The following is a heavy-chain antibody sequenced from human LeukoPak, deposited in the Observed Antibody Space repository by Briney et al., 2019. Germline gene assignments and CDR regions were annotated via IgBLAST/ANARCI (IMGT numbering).Heavy chain of an antibody. D-gene: IGHD1-1*01. J-gene: IGHJ4*02. CDR3: ARDCEESTTGTTGFDY. CDR1: GGTFSSYA. CDR2: IIPIFGTA. Sequence: SVKASCKASGGTFSSYAISWVRQAPGQGLEWMGGIIPIFGTANCAQKFQGRVTITADESTSTAYMELSSLRSEDTAVYYCARDCEESTTGTTGFDYWGQGTLVTVSS. V-gene: IGHV1-69*01.